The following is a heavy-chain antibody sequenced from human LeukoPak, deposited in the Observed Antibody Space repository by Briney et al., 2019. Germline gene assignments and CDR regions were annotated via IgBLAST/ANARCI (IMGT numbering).Heavy chain of an antibody. D-gene: IGHD3-3*01. J-gene: IGHJ3*02. V-gene: IGHV3-7*01. CDR1: GFTFSSYW. CDR3: ARHILEWLLYYAFDI. Sequence: GGSLRLSCAASGFTFSSYWMSWVRQAPGKGLEWVANIKQDGSEKYYVDSVKGRFTISRDNAKNSLYLQMNSLRAEDTAVYYCARHILEWLLYYAFDIWGQGTMVTVSS. CDR2: IKQDGSEK.